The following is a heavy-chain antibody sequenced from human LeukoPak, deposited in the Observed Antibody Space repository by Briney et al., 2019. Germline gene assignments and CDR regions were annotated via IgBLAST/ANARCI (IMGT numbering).Heavy chain of an antibody. J-gene: IGHJ4*02. CDR3: ANLPLRFSLDY. Sequence: GGSLRLSCAASGFTFSSFAINWVRQAPGKGLEWVSVITGSGSGADYADSVKGRFTISRDNSKNTLYLQMNSLRAEDTAVYSCANLPLRFSLDYWGQGTLVTVSS. D-gene: IGHD3-3*01. CDR1: GFTFSSFA. CDR2: ITGSGSGA. V-gene: IGHV3-23*01.